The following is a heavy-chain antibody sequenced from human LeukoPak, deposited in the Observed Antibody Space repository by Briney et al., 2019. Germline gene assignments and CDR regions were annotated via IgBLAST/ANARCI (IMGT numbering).Heavy chain of an antibody. Sequence: SETLSLTCTVSGGSISSSSYYWGWIRQPPGKGLEWIGSIYYSGCTYYNPSLKSRVTISVDTSKNQFSLKLSSVTAADTAVYYCASSLMVRGAIDYWGQGTLVTVSS. CDR1: GGSISSSSYY. CDR2: IYYSGCT. D-gene: IGHD3-10*01. CDR3: ASSLMVRGAIDY. J-gene: IGHJ4*02. V-gene: IGHV4-39*07.